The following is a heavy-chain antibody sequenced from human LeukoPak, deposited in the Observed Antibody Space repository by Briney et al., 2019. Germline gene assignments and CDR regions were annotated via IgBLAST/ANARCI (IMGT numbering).Heavy chain of an antibody. CDR2: IIPIFGTA. J-gene: IGHJ4*02. CDR1: GGTFSSYA. D-gene: IGHD6-13*01. Sequence: GASVKVSCKASGGTFSSYAISWVRQAPGQGLEWMGGIIPIFGTANYAQKFQGRVTITADESTSTAYMELSSLRSEDTAVYYCARGKVIDSSSWDTPDYWGQGTLVTVSS. V-gene: IGHV1-69*13. CDR3: ARGKVIDSSSWDTPDY.